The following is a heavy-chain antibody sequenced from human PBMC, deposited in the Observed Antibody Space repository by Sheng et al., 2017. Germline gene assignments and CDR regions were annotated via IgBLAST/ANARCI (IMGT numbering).Heavy chain of an antibody. J-gene: IGHJ6*03. Sequence: QVQLQQWGAGLLKPSETLSLTCAVYGGSFSGYYWSWIRQPPGKGLEWIGEINHSGSTNYNPSLKSRVTISVDTSKNQFSLKLSSVTAADTAVYYCARVELLWFGELLPRYYYYYMDVWGKGTTVTVSS. D-gene: IGHD3-10*01. CDR1: GGSFSGYY. V-gene: IGHV4-34*01. CDR3: ARVELLWFGELLPRYYYYYMDV. CDR2: INHSGST.